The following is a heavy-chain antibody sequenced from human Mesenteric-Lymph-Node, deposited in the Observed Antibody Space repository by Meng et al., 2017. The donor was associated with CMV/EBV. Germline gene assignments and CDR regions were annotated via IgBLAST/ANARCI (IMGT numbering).Heavy chain of an antibody. Sequence: TFSNYAITWVRQAPGQGLEWMGGIIPIFGTANFAQRFQGRVTITADESTNTAFMELSSLRSEDTAVYYCASRICSGTSCPADFVDIWGQGTVVTVSS. J-gene: IGHJ3*02. CDR2: IIPIFGTA. V-gene: IGHV1-69*01. CDR3: ASRICSGTSCPADFVDI. D-gene: IGHD2-2*01. CDR1: TFSNYA.